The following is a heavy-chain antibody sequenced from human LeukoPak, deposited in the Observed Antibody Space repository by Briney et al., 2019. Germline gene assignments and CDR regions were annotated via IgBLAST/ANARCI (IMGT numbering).Heavy chain of an antibody. Sequence: PGGSLRLSCAASGFTVSDNYMTWVRQAPGKGLEWVSLIRSGASSYYADSVKGRFTISRDNSKNTLYLQMNSLRAEDTAVYYCASPPGYRDYWGQGTLVTVSS. CDR3: ASPPGYRDY. J-gene: IGHJ4*02. CDR2: IRSGASS. V-gene: IGHV3-53*01. D-gene: IGHD6-13*01. CDR1: GFTVSDNY.